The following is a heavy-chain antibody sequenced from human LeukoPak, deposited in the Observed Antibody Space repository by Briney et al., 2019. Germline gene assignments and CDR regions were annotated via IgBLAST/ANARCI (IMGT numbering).Heavy chain of an antibody. CDR2: IYYSGST. J-gene: IGHJ4*02. Sequence: XRPPRGKGRGWIGSIYYSGSTYYNPSLNSPVTISVDTTKNHFSLKLSSVTAADTAVYYCARLAWWDSCGQGTLVTVSS. V-gene: IGHV4-39*01. D-gene: IGHD2-15*01. CDR3: ARLAWWDS.